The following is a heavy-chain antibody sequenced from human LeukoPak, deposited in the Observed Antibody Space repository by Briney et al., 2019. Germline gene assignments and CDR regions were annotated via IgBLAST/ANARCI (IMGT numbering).Heavy chain of an antibody. J-gene: IGHJ4*02. CDR1: GGTFSSYA. D-gene: IGHD2-15*01. CDR2: IMPFFGTA. Sequence: SVKVSCKASGGTFSSYAIGWVRQAPGQELEWMGGIMPFFGTANYAQKFQGRVTITADESTSTAYMELSSLRSEDTAVYYCARVGRVVCQSVFDYWGQRTLVTVSS. CDR3: ARVGRVVCQSVFDY. V-gene: IGHV1-69*13.